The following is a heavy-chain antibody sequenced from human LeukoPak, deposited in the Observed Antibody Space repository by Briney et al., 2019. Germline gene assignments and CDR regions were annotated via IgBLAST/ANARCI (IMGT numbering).Heavy chain of an antibody. D-gene: IGHD1-1*01. Sequence: GGSLTLTCAAYGFTFSSYAMHWVRQAPGKGLEWVAVMSYDGSNNYYADSLKSRFTISRDNSKTTLYLQINSRRAEDTAVYYCARDQNVYYYYYGMDVWGQGTTVTVSS. J-gene: IGHJ6*02. CDR3: ARDQNVYYYYYGMDV. V-gene: IGHV3-30-3*01. CDR1: GFTFSSYA. CDR2: MSYDGSNN.